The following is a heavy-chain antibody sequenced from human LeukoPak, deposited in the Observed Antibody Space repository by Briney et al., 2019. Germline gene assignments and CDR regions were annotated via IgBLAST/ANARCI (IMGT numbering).Heavy chain of an antibody. D-gene: IGHD6-19*01. CDR3: ARGRGYSSRGIDY. CDR1: GFTFSSYW. CDR2: INSDGSST. V-gene: IGHV3-74*01. Sequence: PGGSLRLSCAASGFTFSSYWMHWVRQAPGKGLVWVSRINSDGSSTSYADSVKGRFTISRDNAKNTLYLQMNRLRAEDTAVYYCARGRGYSSRGIDYWGQGTLVTVSS. J-gene: IGHJ4*02.